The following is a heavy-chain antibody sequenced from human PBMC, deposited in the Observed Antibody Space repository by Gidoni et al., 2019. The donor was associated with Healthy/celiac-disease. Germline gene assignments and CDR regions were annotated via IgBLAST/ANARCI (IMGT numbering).Heavy chain of an antibody. Sequence: QVQLQESGPGLVKPSQTLSLTCTVSGGSISSGRYYWSWIRQHPGKGLEWIGYIYYSGSTYYNPSLKSRVTISVDTSKNQFSLKLSSVTAADTAVYYCARALWPTPIFDYWGQGTLVTVSS. CDR3: ARALWPTPIFDY. D-gene: IGHD3-10*01. CDR1: GGSISSGRYY. J-gene: IGHJ4*02. V-gene: IGHV4-31*03. CDR2: IYYSGST.